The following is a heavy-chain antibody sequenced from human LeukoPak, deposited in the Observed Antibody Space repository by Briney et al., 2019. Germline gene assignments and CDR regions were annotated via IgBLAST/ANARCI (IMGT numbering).Heavy chain of an antibody. CDR1: GDSIGSYF. D-gene: IGHD3-10*01. CDR3: AREVPYYYGSGSYYYFDY. CDR2: IYYSGST. Sequence: SETLSLTCTVSGDSIGSYFWSWIRQPPGKGLEWIGYIYYSGSTYYNPSLKSRVTISVDTSKNQFSLKLSSVTAADTAVYYCAREVPYYYGSGSYYYFDYWGQGTLVTVSS. V-gene: IGHV4-30-4*01. J-gene: IGHJ4*02.